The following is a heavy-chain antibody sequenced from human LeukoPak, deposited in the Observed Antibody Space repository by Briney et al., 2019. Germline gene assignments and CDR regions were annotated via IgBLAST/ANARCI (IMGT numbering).Heavy chain of an antibody. Sequence: SETLSLTCTVSGGSISSYYWSWIRQPPGKGLEWIGYIYYSGSTNYNPSLKSRVTISVDTSKTQFSLKLSSLTAADTAVYYCARGTYGSSWQLEHFDYWGQGTLVTVSS. V-gene: IGHV4-59*01. CDR1: GGSISSYY. CDR2: IYYSGST. CDR3: ARGTYGSSWQLEHFDY. J-gene: IGHJ4*02. D-gene: IGHD6-13*01.